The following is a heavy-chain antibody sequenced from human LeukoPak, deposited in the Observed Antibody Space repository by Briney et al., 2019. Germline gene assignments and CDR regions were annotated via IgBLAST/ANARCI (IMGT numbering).Heavy chain of an antibody. Sequence: GGSLRLSCAASGFTFSTYAMNWVRQAPGKGLEWVSAISGAGDSTYYADAVKGRFTISRDNSKNTLYLQMNSLRAEDTAMYYCVRDLGDYFDYWGQGTLVTVSS. CDR3: VRDLGDYFDY. D-gene: IGHD2-15*01. CDR1: GFTFSTYA. J-gene: IGHJ4*02. CDR2: ISGAGDST. V-gene: IGHV3-23*01.